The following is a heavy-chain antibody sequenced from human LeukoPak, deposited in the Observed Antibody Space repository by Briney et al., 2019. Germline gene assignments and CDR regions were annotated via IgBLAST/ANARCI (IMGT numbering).Heavy chain of an antibody. Sequence: SETLSLTCAVYGGSFSGYYWSWIRQPPGKGLECIAYIYYTGSTNYNPSLKSRVTISVDTSKNQFSLKLSSVTAADTAMYYCARGPYGDYAGGAFDIWGQGTRVTVSS. CDR2: IYYTGST. J-gene: IGHJ3*02. V-gene: IGHV4-59*01. CDR1: GGSFSGYY. D-gene: IGHD4-17*01. CDR3: ARGPYGDYAGGAFDI.